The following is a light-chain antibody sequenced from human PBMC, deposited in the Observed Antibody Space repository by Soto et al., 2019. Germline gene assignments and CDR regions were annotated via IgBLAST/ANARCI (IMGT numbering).Light chain of an antibody. Sequence: QSVLTQPPSASGTPGQRVTISCSGSSSNIAANSVSWYQHLPGTAPKLLIYDSDRRPSGIPARFSGSKSGTSATLGITGLQTGDEADYYCGAWENSLTVYVFGSGTKVTVL. CDR1: SSNIAANS. V-gene: IGLV1-51*01. J-gene: IGLJ1*01. CDR2: DSD. CDR3: GAWENSLTVYV.